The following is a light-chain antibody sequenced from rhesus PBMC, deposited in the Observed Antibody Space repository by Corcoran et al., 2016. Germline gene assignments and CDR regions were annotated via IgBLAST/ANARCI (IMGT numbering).Light chain of an antibody. CDR2: KAS. V-gene: IGKV1-74*01. Sequence: DIQMTQSPSSLSASVGDRVTITCRASENVNNYLNWYQQKPGKAPKLLIYKASTFQSGFPSRFSGSGSGTDYTFTISSLQPEDVATYYCQHGYGTPYSFGQGTKVEIK. J-gene: IGKJ2*01. CDR3: QHGYGTPYS. CDR1: ENVNNY.